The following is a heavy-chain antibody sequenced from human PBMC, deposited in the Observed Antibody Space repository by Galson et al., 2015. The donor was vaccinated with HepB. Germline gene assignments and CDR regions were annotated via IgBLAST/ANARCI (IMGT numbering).Heavy chain of an antibody. J-gene: IGHJ4*02. CDR3: ARGWLLRYFDY. Sequence: DTLSLTCAVYGGSFSGYYWSWIRQPPGKGLEWIGEINHSGSTNYNPSLKSRVTISVDTSKNQFSLKLSSVTAADTAVYYCARGWLLRYFDYWGQGTLVTVSS. CDR1: GGSFSGYY. D-gene: IGHD3-22*01. V-gene: IGHV4-34*01. CDR2: INHSGST.